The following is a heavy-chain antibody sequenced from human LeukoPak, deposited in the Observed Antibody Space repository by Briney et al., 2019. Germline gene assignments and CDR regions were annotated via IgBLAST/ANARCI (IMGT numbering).Heavy chain of an antibody. CDR2: ISYDGSNK. J-gene: IGHJ4*02. Sequence: GGSLRLSCAASGLTFRTYGMHWVRQAPGKGLEWVAVISYDGSNKYYADSVKGRFTISRDDSKNTLYLQMNSLSAEDTAVYYCATDGPPEEVVAATFDHWGQGTLVTVPS. V-gene: IGHV3-33*03. CDR1: GLTFRTYG. D-gene: IGHD2-15*01. CDR3: ATDGPPEEVVAATFDH.